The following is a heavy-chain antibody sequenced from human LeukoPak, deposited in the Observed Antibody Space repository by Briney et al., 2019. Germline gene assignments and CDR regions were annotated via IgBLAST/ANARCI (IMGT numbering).Heavy chain of an antibody. CDR2: ISGSGGST. V-gene: IGHV3-23*01. Sequence: RSGGSLRFSCAASGFTFSSYAMSWVRQAPGKGLEWVSAISGSGGSTYYADSVKGRFPISRDNSKNTLYLQMNSLRAEDTAIYYCAKDLSSSWYEVYYYYGMDVWGQGTTVTVSS. D-gene: IGHD6-13*01. CDR1: GFTFSSYA. CDR3: AKDLSSSWYEVYYYYGMDV. J-gene: IGHJ6*02.